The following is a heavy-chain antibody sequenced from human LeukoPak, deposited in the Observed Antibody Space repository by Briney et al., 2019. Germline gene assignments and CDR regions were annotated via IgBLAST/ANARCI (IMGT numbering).Heavy chain of an antibody. Sequence: PSEALAPTFPFYGGAFKGFYWGLIPQAPGNGLGGIGEIDHIGRTNSNPYIKSRVIISVDMYKNQFSLKLTSVTAADTAVYYCARTAPDYSRYFDYWGQGTMVTVSS. J-gene: IGHJ4*02. CDR2: IDHIGRT. V-gene: IGHV4-34*01. CDR3: ARTAPDYSRYFDY. D-gene: IGHD6-13*01. CDR1: GGAFKGFY.